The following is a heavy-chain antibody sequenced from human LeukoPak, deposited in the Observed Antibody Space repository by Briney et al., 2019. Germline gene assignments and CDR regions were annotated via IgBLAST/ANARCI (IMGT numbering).Heavy chain of an antibody. CDR3: AKAGLYCSSTSCYHYYYYYMDV. CDR2: IRYDGSNT. CDR1: GFTFSSYG. D-gene: IGHD2-2*01. J-gene: IGHJ6*03. V-gene: IGHV3-30*02. Sequence: PGGSLRLSCAASGFTFSSYGMHWVRQAPGKGLEWVAFIRYDGSNTYYADSVKGRFTISRDNSKNTLYLQMNSLRAEDTAVYYCAKAGLYCSSTSCYHYYYYYMDVWGKGTTVTVSS.